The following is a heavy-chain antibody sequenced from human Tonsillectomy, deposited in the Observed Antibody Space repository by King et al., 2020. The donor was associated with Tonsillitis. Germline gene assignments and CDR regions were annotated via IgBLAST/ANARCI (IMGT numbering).Heavy chain of an antibody. D-gene: IGHD3-16*01. Sequence: VQLVESGGRVVQPGRSLRLSCATSGFNFSSYALHWVRQAPGKGLEWVASILYDGEIKYYDDSVKGRFNISRDNPKNRLYLQMNSLRGDDAGVYYCAKAPQGGGIVPDYFDYWGQGTQVSVSS. J-gene: IGHJ4*02. CDR3: AKAPQGGGIVPDYFDY. CDR2: ILYDGEIK. CDR1: GFNFSSYA. V-gene: IGHV3-33*03.